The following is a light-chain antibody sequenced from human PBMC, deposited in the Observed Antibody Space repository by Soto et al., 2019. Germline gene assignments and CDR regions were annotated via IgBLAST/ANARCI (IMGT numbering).Light chain of an antibody. CDR3: HQYKIYPYS. CDR1: QDIINN. J-gene: IGKJ2*01. CDR2: AAS. Sequence: IQLTQSPSSLSASVGDRVIITCRASQDIINNVAWFQQRPGKAPKPLLYAASSLQNGVPSRFSGSGFGTDFTLIITGLQPEDFATYYCHQYKIYPYSFGQGTKVEI. V-gene: IGKV1-16*01.